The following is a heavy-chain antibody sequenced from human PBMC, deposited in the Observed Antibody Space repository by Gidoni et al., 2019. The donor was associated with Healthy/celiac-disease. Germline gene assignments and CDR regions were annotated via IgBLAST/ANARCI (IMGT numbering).Heavy chain of an antibody. CDR3: ADLLPRRTYYYDSSGPYAGG. CDR1: GGTFSSYT. J-gene: IGHJ4*02. D-gene: IGHD3-22*01. V-gene: IGHV1-69*02. CDR2: IIPILGIA. Sequence: QVQLVQSGAEVKKPGSSVKVSCKASGGTFSSYTISWVRQAPGQGLEWMGRIIPILGIANYAQKFQGRVTITADKSTSTAYMELSSLRSEDTAVYYCADLLPRRTYYYDSSGPYAGGWGQGTLVTVSS.